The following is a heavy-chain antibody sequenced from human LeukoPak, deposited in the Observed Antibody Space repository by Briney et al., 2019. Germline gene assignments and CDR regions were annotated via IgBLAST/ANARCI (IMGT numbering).Heavy chain of an antibody. V-gene: IGHV1-46*01. D-gene: IGHD2-2*01. CDR3: ARDIVVVPAALWAFDI. Sequence: ASVKVSCKASGYTFTSYYMHWVRQAPGQGLEWMGIINPSGGSTSYAQKFQGRVTITADESTSTAYMELSSLRSEDTAVYYCARDIVVVPAALWAFDIWGQGTMVTVSS. CDR2: INPSGGST. CDR1: GYTFTSYY. J-gene: IGHJ3*02.